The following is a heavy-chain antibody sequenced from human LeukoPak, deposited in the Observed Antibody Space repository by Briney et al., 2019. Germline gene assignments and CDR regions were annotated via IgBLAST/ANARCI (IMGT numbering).Heavy chain of an antibody. CDR1: GYTFTDYY. J-gene: IGHJ4*02. V-gene: IGHV1-2*02. CDR2: IKSNSGGT. Sequence: ASVKVSCKASGYTFTDYYMHWVRQAPGQGLEWMGWIKSNSGGTNYEQKFQGRVTMTRDTSISTAYMELSRLRSDDTAVYYCARVGSGWGEGYFDYWGQGTLVTVSS. CDR3: ARVGSGWGEGYFDY. D-gene: IGHD6-19*01.